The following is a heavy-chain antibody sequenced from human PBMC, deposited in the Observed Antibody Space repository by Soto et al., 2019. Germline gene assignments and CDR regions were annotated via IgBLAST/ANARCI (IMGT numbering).Heavy chain of an antibody. J-gene: IGHJ6*03. CDR1: GGSISSYY. Sequence: SETLALTCTVSGGSISSYYWSWIRQPPGKGLEWIGYIYYSGSTNYNPSLKSRVTISVDTSKNQFSLRLSSVTAADTAVYYCARVESSWTFGASRYYYYYMDVWGKGTTVTVSS. D-gene: IGHD6-13*01. CDR3: ARVESSWTFGASRYYYYYMDV. CDR2: IYYSGST. V-gene: IGHV4-59*01.